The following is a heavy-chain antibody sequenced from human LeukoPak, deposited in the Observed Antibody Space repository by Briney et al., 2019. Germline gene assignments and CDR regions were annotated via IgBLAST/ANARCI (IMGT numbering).Heavy chain of an antibody. CDR3: AKESFRSSLKYFDY. CDR1: GYTFTSYG. J-gene: IGHJ4*02. Sequence: ASVKVSCKASGYTFTSYGISWVRQAPGQGLEWMGWISAYNGNTNYAQKLQGRVTMTTDTSTSTAYMELRSLRSDDTAVYYCAKESFRSSLKYFDYWGQGTLVTVSS. D-gene: IGHD6-6*01. V-gene: IGHV1-18*01. CDR2: ISAYNGNT.